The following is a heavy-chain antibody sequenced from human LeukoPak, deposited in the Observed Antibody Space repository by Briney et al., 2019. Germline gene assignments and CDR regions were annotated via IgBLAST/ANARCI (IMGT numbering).Heavy chain of an antibody. D-gene: IGHD3-3*01. V-gene: IGHV5-51*01. CDR1: GYSFTSYW. J-gene: IGHJ6*04. CDR3: ARLPLGDFWSGYLDV. Sequence: GESLKISCKGSGYSFTSYWIGWVRQMPGKGLEWMGIIYPGDSDTRYSPSFQGQVTISADKPISTAYLQWSSLKASDTAMYYCARLPLGDFWSGYLDVWGKGTTVTVSS. CDR2: IYPGDSDT.